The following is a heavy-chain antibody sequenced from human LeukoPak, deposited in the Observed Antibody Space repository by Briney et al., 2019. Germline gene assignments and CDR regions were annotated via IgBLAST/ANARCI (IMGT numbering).Heavy chain of an antibody. CDR1: GYTFTSYD. D-gene: IGHD3-10*01. CDR2: MNPNSGNT. V-gene: IGHV1-8*01. J-gene: IGHJ5*02. CDR3: ARGRSNRGAGWSSWFDP. Sequence: ASVKVSCKASGYTFTSYDINWVRQATGQGLEWMGWMNPNSGNTGYAQKSQDRVTMTRNTSISTAYMELSSLRSDDTAVYYCARGRSNRGAGWSSWFDPWGQGTLVTVSS.